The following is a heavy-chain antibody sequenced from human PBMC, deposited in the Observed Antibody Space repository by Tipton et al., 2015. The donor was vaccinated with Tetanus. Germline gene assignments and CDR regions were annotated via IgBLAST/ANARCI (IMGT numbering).Heavy chain of an antibody. CDR2: IDPNSGGT. V-gene: IGHV1-2*02. J-gene: IGHJ6*02. CDR1: GYTFTGYY. CDR3: ARDRGDFIYSGMDV. Sequence: QLVQSGAEVKKPGASVRVSCKASGYTFTGYYMYWVRQAPGQGLEWMGWIDPNSGGTVYAQKFQGRVPMTRDTSISTAYMELRSLRSDDTAVYYCARDRGDFIYSGMDVWGPGTTVPVS. D-gene: IGHD2-21*01.